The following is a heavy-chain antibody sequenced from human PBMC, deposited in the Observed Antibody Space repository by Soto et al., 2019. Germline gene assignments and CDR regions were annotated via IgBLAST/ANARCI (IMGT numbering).Heavy chain of an antibody. J-gene: IGHJ3*02. D-gene: IGHD5-18*01. CDR2: ISYDGSNK. Sequence: GGSLRLSCAASGFTFSSYGMHWVRQAPGKGLEWVAVISYDGSNKYYADSVKGRFTISRDNSKNTLYLQMNSLRAEDTAVYYSAKDRIRPLFCGYADVFDIWGQGTMVTVS. CDR3: AKDRIRPLFCGYADVFDI. V-gene: IGHV3-30*18. CDR1: GFTFSSYG.